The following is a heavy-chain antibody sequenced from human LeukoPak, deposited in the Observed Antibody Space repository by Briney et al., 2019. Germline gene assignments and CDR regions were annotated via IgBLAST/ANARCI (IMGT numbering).Heavy chain of an antibody. V-gene: IGHV1-46*01. Sequence: ASVKVSCKASRYTFTSYYMHWVRQAPGQGLEWMGIINPSGGSTSYAQKFQGRVTMTRDTSTSTVYMELSSLRSEDTAVYYCARVRGTRTIFGVVTNWFDPWGQGTLVTVSS. CDR3: ARVRGTRTIFGVVTNWFDP. CDR1: RYTFTSYY. J-gene: IGHJ5*02. D-gene: IGHD3-3*01. CDR2: INPSGGST.